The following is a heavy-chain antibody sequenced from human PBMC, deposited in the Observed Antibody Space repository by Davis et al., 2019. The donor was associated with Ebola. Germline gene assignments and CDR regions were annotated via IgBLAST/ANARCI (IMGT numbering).Heavy chain of an antibody. Sequence: PSETLSLTCTVSGGSISSGGYYWSWIRQHPGKGLEWIGYIYYSGSTYYNPSLKSRVTISVDTSKNQFSLKLRSVTAADTAVYYCARGGRGYSSTLNYYYYYMDVWGKGTTVTVSS. D-gene: IGHD6-13*01. CDR2: IYYSGST. J-gene: IGHJ6*03. V-gene: IGHV4-31*03. CDR3: ARGGRGYSSTLNYYYYYMDV. CDR1: GGSISSGGYY.